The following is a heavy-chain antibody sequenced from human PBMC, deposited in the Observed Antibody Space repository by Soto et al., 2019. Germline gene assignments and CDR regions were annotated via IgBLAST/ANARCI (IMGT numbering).Heavy chain of an antibody. D-gene: IGHD1-1*01. J-gene: IGHJ4*02. Sequence: GESLKISCKASGYSFNRYWIGWVRQMPGQGLEWMGVVFPDDSDIRHSPAFRGQVTISADKSINTVYLQYTGLKASDTATYYCARRISWYYFDSWGQGTPVTVSS. V-gene: IGHV5-51*01. CDR2: VFPDDSDI. CDR3: ARRISWYYFDS. CDR1: GYSFNRYW.